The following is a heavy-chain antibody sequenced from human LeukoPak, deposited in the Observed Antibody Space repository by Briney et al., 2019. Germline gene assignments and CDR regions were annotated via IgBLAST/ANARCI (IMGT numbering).Heavy chain of an antibody. J-gene: IGHJ6*02. CDR2: ISSSGSTI. Sequence: GGSLRLSCAASGFTFSSYEMNWVRQAPGKGLEWVSYISSSGSTIYYADSVKGRFTISRDNAKNSLYLQMNSLRAEDTAVYYCARAVVPAAENYYYYYGMDVWGQGTTVTVSS. D-gene: IGHD2-2*01. CDR3: ARAVVPAAENYYYYYGMDV. V-gene: IGHV3-48*03. CDR1: GFTFSSYE.